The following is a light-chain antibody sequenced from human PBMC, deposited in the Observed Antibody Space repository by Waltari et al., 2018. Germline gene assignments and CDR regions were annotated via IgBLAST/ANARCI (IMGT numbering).Light chain of an antibody. CDR3: QQRST. V-gene: IGKV3-11*01. CDR2: DTS. J-gene: IGKJ2*01. Sequence: EIVLTQSPATLSLSPGEGATLSCRASQSLTSYLAWYQQKPGRAPRLLIYDTSNRATGIHARFSGSGSGTDFTLIISSLEPEDFGVYYCQQRSTFGQGTKLEIK. CDR1: QSLTSY.